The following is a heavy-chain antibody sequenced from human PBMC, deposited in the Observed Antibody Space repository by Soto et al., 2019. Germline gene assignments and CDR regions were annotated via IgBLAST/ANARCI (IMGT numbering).Heavy chain of an antibody. Sequence: QVQLVQSGAEVKKPGSSVKVSCKASADTFSSSAFSWVRQAPGQGLEWMGGIIPFFHAANYAQRFQGRVTISADESNSTVYMELSSLRSEDAAVYYCARDLISNYHYYGMDVWGQGTTVTVSS. CDR3: ARDLISNYHYYGMDV. CDR2: IIPFFHAA. J-gene: IGHJ6*02. V-gene: IGHV1-69*01. CDR1: ADTFSSSA.